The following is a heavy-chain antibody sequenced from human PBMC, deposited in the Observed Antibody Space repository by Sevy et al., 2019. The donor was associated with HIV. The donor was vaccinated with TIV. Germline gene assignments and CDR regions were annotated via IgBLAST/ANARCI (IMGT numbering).Heavy chain of an antibody. J-gene: IGHJ4*02. D-gene: IGHD2-15*01. CDR2: IYYSGSS. V-gene: IGHV4-59*01. CDR1: GDSISSYF. Sequence: SDTLSLTCNVSGDSISSYFWSWFRQPPGKGLEWIGYIYYSGSSEYNPSLRSRVTISINTVKKYLSMKLTSVTAADAAVYYCARDSAVVPRALVYWGQGTLVTVSS. CDR3: ARDSAVVPRALVY.